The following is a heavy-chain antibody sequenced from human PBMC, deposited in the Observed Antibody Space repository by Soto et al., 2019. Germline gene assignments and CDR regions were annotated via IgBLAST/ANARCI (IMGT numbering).Heavy chain of an antibody. Sequence: GGSLRLSCAAIGFTFEDHAMHWIRQVPGKGLEWVAGINWNSGITGYADSVKGRFTISRDNANNSLHLEMNSLKSEDTALYYCAKGRGALTVVSNWFDPWGKGTLVTVSS. CDR2: INWNSGIT. V-gene: IGHV3-9*01. D-gene: IGHD3-22*01. CDR1: GFTFEDHA. J-gene: IGHJ5*02. CDR3: AKGRGALTVVSNWFDP.